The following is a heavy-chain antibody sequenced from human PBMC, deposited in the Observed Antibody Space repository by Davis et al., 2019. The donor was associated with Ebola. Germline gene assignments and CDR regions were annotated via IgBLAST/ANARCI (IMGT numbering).Heavy chain of an antibody. D-gene: IGHD6-19*01. V-gene: IGHV3-30*04. CDR3: AREGYSSGSYYFDY. CDR1: GFTFTGYS. Sequence: GESLKISCAASGFTFTGYSMHWVRQAPGKGLECVAAISYNGRNKDYTDSVKGRFTISRDNSMGTLSLQMNSLRPEDTAVYYCAREGYSSGSYYFDYWGQGALVTVSS. J-gene: IGHJ4*02. CDR2: ISYNGRNK.